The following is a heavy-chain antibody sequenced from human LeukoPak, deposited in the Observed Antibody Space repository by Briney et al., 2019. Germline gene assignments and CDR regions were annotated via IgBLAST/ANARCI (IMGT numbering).Heavy chain of an antibody. Sequence: SETLSLTCTVSGGSISSYYWSWIRQPPGKGLEWIGYIYYSGSTNYNPSLKSRVTISVDTSKNQFSLKLSSVTAADTAVYYCARHGYSYGYSYWGQGTLVTASS. CDR2: IYYSGST. J-gene: IGHJ4*02. V-gene: IGHV4-59*08. CDR3: ARHGYSYGYSY. CDR1: GGSISSYY. D-gene: IGHD5-18*01.